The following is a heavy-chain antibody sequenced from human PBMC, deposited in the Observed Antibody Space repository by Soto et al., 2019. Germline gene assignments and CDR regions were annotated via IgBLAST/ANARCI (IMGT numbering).Heavy chain of an antibody. J-gene: IGHJ5*02. Sequence: SETLSLTCTVSGGSISSGGYYWSWIRQHPGKGLEWIGYIYYSGSTYYNPSLKSRVTTSVDTSKNQFSLKLSSVTAADTAVYYCARLLLLGYCSSSSCFKWFDPWGQGTLVTVSS. CDR2: IYYSGST. CDR1: GGSISSGGYY. CDR3: ARLLLLGYCSSSSCFKWFDP. D-gene: IGHD2-2*01. V-gene: IGHV4-31*03.